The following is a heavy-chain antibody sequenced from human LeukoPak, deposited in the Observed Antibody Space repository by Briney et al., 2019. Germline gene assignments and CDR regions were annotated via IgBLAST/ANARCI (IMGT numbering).Heavy chain of an antibody. V-gene: IGHV3-21*04. D-gene: IGHD5-12*01. CDR1: GFTFSSYS. Sequence: GGSLRLSCAASGFTFSSYSMNWVRQAPGKGLEWVPSISSSSSYIYYADSVKGRFTISRDNAKSSLYLQMNSLRAEDTAVYYCAREGDIVATIYYYYYGMDVWGQGTTVTVSS. J-gene: IGHJ6*02. CDR2: ISSSSSYI. CDR3: AREGDIVATIYYYYYGMDV.